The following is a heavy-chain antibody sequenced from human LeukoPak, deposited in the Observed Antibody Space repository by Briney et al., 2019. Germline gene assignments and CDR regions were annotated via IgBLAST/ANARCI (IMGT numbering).Heavy chain of an antibody. J-gene: IGHJ6*03. Sequence: GGSLRLSCAASGFTFSSYAMHWVRQAPGKGLEYVSAISSNGGSTYYANSVKGRFTISRDNAKKSLYLQMNSLRAEDTAVYYCARDGDTVLTRGYYYYIDVWGKGTTVTVSS. CDR3: ARDGDTVLTRGYYYYIDV. D-gene: IGHD4-23*01. CDR2: ISSNGGST. V-gene: IGHV3-64*01. CDR1: GFTFSSYA.